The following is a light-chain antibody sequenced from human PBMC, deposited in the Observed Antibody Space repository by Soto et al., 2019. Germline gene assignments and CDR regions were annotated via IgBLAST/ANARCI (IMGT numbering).Light chain of an antibody. CDR1: QNVNSN. Sequence: EVVVTQSPATLSLSPGERASLSCRTSQNVNSNLAWYQQKPGQAPRLLIYAASTRAAGIPARFSGSGSATEFTLTISSLQSEDFAVYYCQQYDDWPPWTFGQGTKEE. CDR3: QQYDDWPPWT. J-gene: IGKJ1*01. CDR2: AAS. V-gene: IGKV3D-15*01.